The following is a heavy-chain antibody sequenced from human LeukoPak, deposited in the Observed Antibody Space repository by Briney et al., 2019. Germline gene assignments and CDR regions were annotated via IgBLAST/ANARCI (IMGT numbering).Heavy chain of an antibody. Sequence: GGSLRLSCAASGFTFTPHDMTWVRQAPGKGLEWVSGISGSGRTTNYAGSVKGRFTISRDSSKDTLFLQMNTLRAEDTAVYYCAKERDCSSTSCYVPFDSWGQGTLVTVSS. J-gene: IGHJ4*02. CDR3: AKERDCSSTSCYVPFDS. CDR1: GFTFTPHD. V-gene: IGHV3-23*01. D-gene: IGHD2-2*01. CDR2: ISGSGRTT.